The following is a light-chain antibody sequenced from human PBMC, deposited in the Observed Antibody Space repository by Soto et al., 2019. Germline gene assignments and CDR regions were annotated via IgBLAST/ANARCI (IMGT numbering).Light chain of an antibody. CDR3: ATWDDSLNAVV. Sequence: QSVLTQPPSVSEAPRQRVTISCSGRTSNIGTNAVNWYQQLPGKAPKLLIYYDDLLPSRISDRFSASKSGTSASLAISGPQSEDEADYYCATWDDSLNAVVFGGGTQLTVL. J-gene: IGLJ2*01. CDR2: YDD. V-gene: IGLV1-36*01. CDR1: TSNIGTNA.